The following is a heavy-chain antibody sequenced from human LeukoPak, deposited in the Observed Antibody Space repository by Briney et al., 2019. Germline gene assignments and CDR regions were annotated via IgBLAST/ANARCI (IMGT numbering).Heavy chain of an antibody. CDR2: ITISSSSI. Sequence: GGSLRLSCAASGFTFSSYSMNWVRQAPGKGLEWVSSITISSSSIYYADSLKGRFTISRDNAQNSLHLQMNSLRAEDTAVYYCARDLVVVTAVDAFDIWGQGTMVTVSS. D-gene: IGHD2-21*02. V-gene: IGHV3-21*01. CDR1: GFTFSSYS. J-gene: IGHJ3*02. CDR3: ARDLVVVTAVDAFDI.